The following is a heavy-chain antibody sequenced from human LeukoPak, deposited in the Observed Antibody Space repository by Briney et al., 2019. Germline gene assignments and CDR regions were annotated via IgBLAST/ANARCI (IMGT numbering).Heavy chain of an antibody. Sequence: PGGSLRLSCAVPGLTFSDSHMIWVRQAPEKRLEWVAVIAGADDVIQYADSVKGRFTISTDNSKNTVYLQMNSLRAEDTALYFCANYIQRPPGMDVWGQGTMVTVSS. CDR2: IAGADDVI. J-gene: IGHJ6*02. D-gene: IGHD2-15*01. V-gene: IGHV3-23*01. CDR3: ANYIQRPPGMDV. CDR1: GLTFSDSH.